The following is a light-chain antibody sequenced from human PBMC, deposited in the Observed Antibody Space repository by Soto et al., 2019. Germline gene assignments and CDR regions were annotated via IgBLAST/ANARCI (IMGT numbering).Light chain of an antibody. V-gene: IGKV1-27*01. CDR2: AAS. CDR1: QGIRNY. CDR3: QNCSSVRI. Sequence: DIQMTQSPTSLSASVGDRVTITCRASQGIRNYVAWYQQIPGNAPTLLIYAASTLQSGVPSRFSGSGAATYFTITSNVLQPEDVAAYSRQNCSSVRIFGPGTKVEIK. J-gene: IGKJ3*01.